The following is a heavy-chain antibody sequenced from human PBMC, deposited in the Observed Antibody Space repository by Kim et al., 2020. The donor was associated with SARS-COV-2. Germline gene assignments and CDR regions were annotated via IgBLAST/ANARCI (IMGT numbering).Heavy chain of an antibody. V-gene: IGHV4-59*13. CDR2: ISYSGST. J-gene: IGHJ3*01. D-gene: IGHD5-18*01. Sequence: SETLSLTCTVSGGSISTYYWSWIRQPPGKGLEWIGYISYSGSTYYNPSLKSRVTISLDTSNNQFSLKVNSVSAADTAVYYCARVETIQQWFPDAFDVWGQATMVTVSS. CDR1: GGSISTYY. CDR3: ARVETIQQWFPDAFDV.